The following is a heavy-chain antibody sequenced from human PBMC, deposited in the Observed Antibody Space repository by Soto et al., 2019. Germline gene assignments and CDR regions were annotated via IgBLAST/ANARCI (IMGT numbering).Heavy chain of an antibody. CDR1: GFTFSNAW. Sequence: PGGSLRLSCAASGFTFSNAWMSWVRQAPGKGLEWVGRIKSKTDGGTTDYAAPVKGRFTISRDDSKNTLYLQMNSLKTEDTAVYYCTTVISVTSRPFAYWGQGTLVTVSS. CDR2: IKSKTDGGTT. J-gene: IGHJ4*02. CDR3: TTVISVTSRPFAY. D-gene: IGHD4-17*01. V-gene: IGHV3-15*01.